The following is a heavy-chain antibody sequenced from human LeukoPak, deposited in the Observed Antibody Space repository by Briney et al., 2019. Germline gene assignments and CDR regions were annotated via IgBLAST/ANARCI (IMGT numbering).Heavy chain of an antibody. CDR3: ARRAVGNSYYYSMDV. Sequence: ASVKVSCKASGYTFISYDINWVRQVTGQGLEWMGWMNPNGGNTGYAQKFQGRVTITRSTSISTAFMELSSLRSEDTAVYYCARRAVGNSYYYSMDVWGRGTTVTVSS. D-gene: IGHD6-19*01. CDR2: MNPNGGNT. CDR1: GYTFISYD. V-gene: IGHV1-8*03. J-gene: IGHJ6*03.